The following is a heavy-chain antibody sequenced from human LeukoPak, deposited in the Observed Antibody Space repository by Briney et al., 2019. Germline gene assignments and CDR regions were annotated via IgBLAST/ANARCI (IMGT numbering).Heavy chain of an antibody. CDR3: ARRGVGATPGGHNDAFDI. J-gene: IGHJ3*02. CDR1: GYSFTSYW. V-gene: IGHV5-51*01. Sequence: GESLKISCKGSGYSFTSYWIGWVRQMPGKGLELMGIIYPGDSDTRYSPSFQGQATISDDKSISTAYLQWSSLKASDTAMYYCARRGVGATPGGHNDAFDIWGQGTMVTVSS. D-gene: IGHD1-26*01. CDR2: IYPGDSDT.